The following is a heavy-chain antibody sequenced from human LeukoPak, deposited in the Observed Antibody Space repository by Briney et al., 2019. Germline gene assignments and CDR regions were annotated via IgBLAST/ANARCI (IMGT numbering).Heavy chain of an antibody. D-gene: IGHD3-9*01. CDR2: IYYSGST. CDR3: ARVDILTGYCYDY. CDR1: GGSISSYY. V-gene: IGHV4-59*12. J-gene: IGHJ4*02. Sequence: PSETLSLTCTVSGGSISSYYWSWIRQPPGKGLEWIGYIYYSGSTNYNPSLKSRVTISVDRSKNQFSLKLSSVTAADTAVYYCARVDILTGYCYDYWGQGTLVTVSS.